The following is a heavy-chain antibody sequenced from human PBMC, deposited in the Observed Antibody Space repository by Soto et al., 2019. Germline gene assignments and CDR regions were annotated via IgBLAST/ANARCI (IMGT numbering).Heavy chain of an antibody. J-gene: IGHJ4*02. CDR2: INHSGSN. CDR1: GGSFSGNY. V-gene: IGHV4-34*01. Sequence: QVQLQQWGAGLLKPSETLSLTCAVYGGSFSGNYWTWIRQPPGKGLEWIAEINHSGSNNYNPSLRNRVTISVDTAKSQFSLRLDSVTAADTAVYYCARGIIPSRGVFGFWREGTQVTVSS. CDR3: ARGIIPSRGVFGF. D-gene: IGHD3-3*01.